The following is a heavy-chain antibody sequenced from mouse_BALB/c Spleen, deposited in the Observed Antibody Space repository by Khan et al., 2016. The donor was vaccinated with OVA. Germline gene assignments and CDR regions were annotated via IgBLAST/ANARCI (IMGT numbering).Heavy chain of an antibody. CDR2: INPSNGGT. D-gene: IGHD2-10*02. CDR1: GYTFSSYY. V-gene: IGHV1-53*01. J-gene: IGHJ3*01. CDR3: TRSGYANPFAY. Sequence: QVQLQQSGAELVKPGASVKLSCKASGYTFSSYYMYWAKERPGQGLEWMGGINPSNGGTTFNDKFKTKATLTVDKSSSTAYMQLSSLTSEDCAVYYCTRSGYANPFAYWGQGTLVTVS.